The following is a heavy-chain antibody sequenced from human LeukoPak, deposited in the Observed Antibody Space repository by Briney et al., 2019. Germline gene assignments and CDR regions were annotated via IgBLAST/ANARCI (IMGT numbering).Heavy chain of an antibody. D-gene: IGHD6-13*01. CDR3: EYTAAATSRPPCY. J-gene: IGHJ4*02. CDR1: GDTFSSYA. Sequence: AVKVSCKASGDTFSSYAISWVRQAPGQGLEWMGGIIPIFGTANYAQKFQGRVTITADESTSTAYMELSSLRSEDTAVYYCEYTAAATSRPPCYWGQGTLVTVSS. CDR2: IIPIFGTA. V-gene: IGHV1-69*13.